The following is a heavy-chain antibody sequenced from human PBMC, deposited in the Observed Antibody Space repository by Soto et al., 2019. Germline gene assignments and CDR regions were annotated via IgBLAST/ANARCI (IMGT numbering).Heavy chain of an antibody. CDR2: IYYRGST. J-gene: IGHJ5*02. CDR3: ARERPDGARLDP. CDR1: GGSISSGDYY. D-gene: IGHD6-6*01. Sequence: QVQLQESGPGLVKPSQTLSLTCTVSGGSISSGDYYWSWIRQPPGKGLEWIGYIYYRGSTYYNPSLKSRVTLSVDTSKNQFSLKLSSVTAADTAVYYCARERPDGARLDPWGQGTLVTVSS. V-gene: IGHV4-30-4*01.